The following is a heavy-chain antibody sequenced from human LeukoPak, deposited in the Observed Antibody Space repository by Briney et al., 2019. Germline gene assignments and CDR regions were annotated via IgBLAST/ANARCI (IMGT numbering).Heavy chain of an antibody. CDR2: IDPSDSYT. V-gene: IGHV5-10-1*01. Sequence: GESLKISCKGSGYSFTSYWISWVRQMPGKGLEWMGRIDPSDSYTNYSPSFQGHVTISADKSISTAYLQWSSLKASDTAMYYCALTEDIVSLGPDYWGQGTLVTVSS. CDR1: GYSFTSYW. CDR3: ALTEDIVSLGPDY. D-gene: IGHD2-15*01. J-gene: IGHJ4*02.